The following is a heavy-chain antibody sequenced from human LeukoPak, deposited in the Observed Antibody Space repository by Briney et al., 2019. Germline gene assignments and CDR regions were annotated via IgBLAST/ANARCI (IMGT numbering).Heavy chain of an antibody. CDR1: GFTFSSYA. V-gene: IGHV3-30-3*01. D-gene: IGHD3-22*01. CDR2: ISYDGSNK. CDR3: ARDSSGYYYEHAFDI. Sequence: PGRSLRLSCAASGFTFSSYAMHWVRQAPGKGLEWVAVISYDGSNKYYADSVKGRFTISRDNSKNTLYLQMNSLRAEDTAVYYCARDSSGYYYEHAFDIWGQGTMVTVSS. J-gene: IGHJ3*02.